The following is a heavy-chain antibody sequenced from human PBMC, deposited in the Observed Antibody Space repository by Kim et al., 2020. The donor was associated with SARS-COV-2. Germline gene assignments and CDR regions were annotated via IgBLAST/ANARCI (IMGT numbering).Heavy chain of an antibody. CDR3: AKRKGYDGSGYMDV. Sequence: GGSLRLSCAASGFTFSAYGMNWVRQAPGKGLEWVSAISDSGTSTYDADSVKGRFTISRDNSKNTLYLQMNSLRAEDTAVYYCAKRKGYDGSGYMDVWGQGTTVTVSS. CDR1: GFTFSAYG. CDR2: ISDSGTST. J-gene: IGHJ6*02. D-gene: IGHD3-10*01. V-gene: IGHV3-23*01.